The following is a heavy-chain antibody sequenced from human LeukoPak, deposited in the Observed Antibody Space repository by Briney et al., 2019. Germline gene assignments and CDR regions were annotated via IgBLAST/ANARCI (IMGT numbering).Heavy chain of an antibody. CDR1: GFTFSDYY. D-gene: IGHD2-8*01. CDR3: ARDKMVYASYFDS. CDR2: ISSRGSII. V-gene: IGHV3-11*01. J-gene: IGHJ4*02. Sequence: GGSLRLSCAASGFTFSDYYMSWIRQAPGKGLEWVSYISSRGSIIYYADSVKGRFTISRDNAKNSLYLQMNSLRAEDTAVCYCARDKMVYASYFDSWGQGTLVTVSS.